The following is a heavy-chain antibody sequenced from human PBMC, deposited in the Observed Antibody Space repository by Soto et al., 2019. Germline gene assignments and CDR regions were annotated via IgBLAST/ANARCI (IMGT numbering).Heavy chain of an antibody. CDR2: IRSKAYGGTT. Sequence: EVQLVESGGGLVQPGRSLRLSCTASGFTFGDYAMSWFRQAPGKGLEWVGFIRSKAYGGTTEYAASVKGRFTISRDDSKSIAYLQMNSLKTEDTVVYYCTRDTRQYCSGGSCYSGTHFDYWGQGTLVTVSS. V-gene: IGHV3-49*03. CDR3: TRDTRQYCSGGSCYSGTHFDY. CDR1: GFTFGDYA. D-gene: IGHD2-15*01. J-gene: IGHJ4*02.